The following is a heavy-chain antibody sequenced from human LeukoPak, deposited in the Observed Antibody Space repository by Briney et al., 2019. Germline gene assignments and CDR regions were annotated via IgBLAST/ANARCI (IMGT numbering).Heavy chain of an antibody. CDR2: IIPIFGTA. CDR3: ARDLRPYSNYATALDY. J-gene: IGHJ4*02. Sequence: ASVKVSCKASGGTFSSYAISWVRQAPGQGLEWMGGIIPIFGTANYAQKFQGRVTITTDESTSTAYMELSSLRSEDTAVYYCARDLRPYSNYATALDYWGQGTLVTVSS. D-gene: IGHD4-11*01. CDR1: GGTFSSYA. V-gene: IGHV1-69*05.